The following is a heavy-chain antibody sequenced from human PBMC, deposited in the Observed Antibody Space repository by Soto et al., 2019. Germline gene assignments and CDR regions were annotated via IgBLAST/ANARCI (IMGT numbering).Heavy chain of an antibody. Sequence: PSETLSLTCAVYGGSFSGYYWSWIRQPPEKGLEWIGEINHSRSTNYNPSPKSRVTISVDTSKNQFSLKLSSVTAADTAVYYCARGGGQVRQWLVREYYYYGMDVWGQGTTVT. CDR3: ARGGGQVRQWLVREYYYYGMDV. V-gene: IGHV4-34*01. D-gene: IGHD6-19*01. CDR1: GGSFSGYY. J-gene: IGHJ6*02. CDR2: INHSRST.